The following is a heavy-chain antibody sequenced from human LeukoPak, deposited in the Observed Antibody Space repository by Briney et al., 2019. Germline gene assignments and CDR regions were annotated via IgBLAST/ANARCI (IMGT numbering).Heavy chain of an antibody. J-gene: IGHJ6*02. CDR2: IYSGGST. CDR3: ASGYSYGSYYYYGMDV. D-gene: IGHD5-18*01. CDR1: GFTVSSNY. V-gene: IGHV3-66*01. Sequence: GGSLRLSCAPSGFTVSSNYMSWVRQAPGKVLEWVSVIYSGGSTYYADSVKGRFTISRDNSKNTLYLQMNSLRAEDTAVYYYASGYSYGSYYYYGMDVWGQGTTVTVSS.